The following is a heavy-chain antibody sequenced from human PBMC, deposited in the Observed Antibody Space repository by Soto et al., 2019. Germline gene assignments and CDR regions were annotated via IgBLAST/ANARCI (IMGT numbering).Heavy chain of an antibody. D-gene: IGHD3-10*01. CDR3: ASMGYHYGSGSYPLDY. V-gene: IGHV4-59*08. Sequence: QVQLQESGPGLVKPSETLSLTCTVSGGSISSYYWTWIRQPPGKGLECIGFIYNSGSTHYNPSLRSRVTISVDTSKNQFSLKLRSVTAADTAVYYCASMGYHYGSGSYPLDYWGQGTLVTVSS. CDR1: GGSISSYY. CDR2: IYNSGST. J-gene: IGHJ4*02.